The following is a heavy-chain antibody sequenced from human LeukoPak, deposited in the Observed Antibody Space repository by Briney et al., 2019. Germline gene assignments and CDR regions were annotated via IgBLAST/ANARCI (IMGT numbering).Heavy chain of an antibody. V-gene: IGHV3-21*01. J-gene: IGHJ6*03. Sequence: GSLRLSCAASGFPFSSYSMNWVRQAPGKGLEWVSSISSSSSYIYYADSVKGRFTISRDNAKNSLYLQMNSLRAEDTAVYYCARDLWSSGWYGDYYYYYMDVWGKGTTVTVSS. CDR1: GFPFSSYS. CDR3: ARDLWSSGWYGDYYYYYMDV. CDR2: ISSSSSYI. D-gene: IGHD6-19*01.